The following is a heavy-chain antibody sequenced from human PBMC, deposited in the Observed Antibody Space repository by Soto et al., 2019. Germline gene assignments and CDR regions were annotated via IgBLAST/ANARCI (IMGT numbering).Heavy chain of an antibody. CDR1: GGSFSGYY. J-gene: IGHJ2*01. CDR2: INHSGST. Sequence: QVQLQQWGAGLLKPSETLSLTCAVYGGSFSGYYWSWIRNPPGKGLVGMREINHSGSTNSNPSLKSRVTISVDTSKNQYSLKLSSVTAADTSVYYCARGPLDSSGYYRYWYFDLWGRGTLVTVSS. D-gene: IGHD3-22*01. V-gene: IGHV4-34*01. CDR3: ARGPLDSSGYYRYWYFDL.